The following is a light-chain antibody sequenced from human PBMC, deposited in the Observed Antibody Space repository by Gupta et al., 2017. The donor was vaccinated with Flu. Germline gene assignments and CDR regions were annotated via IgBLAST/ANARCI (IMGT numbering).Light chain of an antibody. V-gene: IGLV2-14*01. CDR1: SSDVGGYNS. CDR2: DVN. J-gene: IGLJ1*01. Sequence: QSALTQPASVSGSPGQSITISCTGTSSDVGGYNSVSWYQHHPGKAPKLMIYDVNNWPSGVSDRFSGSKSGSTASLTISGLQAEDEAEYYCSSYTSSTTLLFGTGTKVNV. CDR3: SSYTSSTTLL.